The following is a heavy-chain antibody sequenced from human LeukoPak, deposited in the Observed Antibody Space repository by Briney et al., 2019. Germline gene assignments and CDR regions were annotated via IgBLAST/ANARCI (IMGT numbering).Heavy chain of an antibody. J-gene: IGHJ6*02. Sequence: GGPLRLSCAASGFTFSSYWMSWVRQAPGKGLEWVANIKQDGNKKYYVDSVKGRFTISRDNAENSLYLQMNSLRAEDTAVYYCAREARESDGMDVWGQGTTVTVSS. V-gene: IGHV3-7*03. CDR2: IKQDGNKK. CDR3: AREARESDGMDV. CDR1: GFTFSSYW.